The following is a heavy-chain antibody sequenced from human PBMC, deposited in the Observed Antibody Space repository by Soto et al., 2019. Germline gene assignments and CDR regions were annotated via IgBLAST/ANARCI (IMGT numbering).Heavy chain of an antibody. CDR2: IVVGSGNT. D-gene: IGHD2-15*01. J-gene: IGHJ4*02. CDR1: GFTFTSSA. V-gene: IGHV1-58*02. Sequence: QMQLVQSGPEVKKPGTSVKVSCKASGFTFTSSAMQWVRQARGQRLEWIGWIVVGSGNTNYAQKFQERGTITRDMARSAAYMGRSSLRSEDTAVYYCAADRRSTGCCSGGSCCDYWGQGSLVTVSS. CDR3: AADRRSTGCCSGGSCCDY.